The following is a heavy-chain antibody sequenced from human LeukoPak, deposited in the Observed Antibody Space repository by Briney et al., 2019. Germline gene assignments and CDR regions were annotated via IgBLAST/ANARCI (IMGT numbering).Heavy chain of an antibody. Sequence: GGSLRLSCAASGFTFSSYGMSWVRQAPGKGLEWVSAISGSGGSTYYADSVKGRFTISRDNSKNTLYLQMNSLRAEDTAVYYCARGGYCSGGSCYSGEAAFDIWGQGTMVTVSS. V-gene: IGHV3-23*01. CDR3: ARGGYCSGGSCYSGEAAFDI. D-gene: IGHD2-15*01. CDR1: GFTFSSYG. J-gene: IGHJ3*02. CDR2: ISGSGGST.